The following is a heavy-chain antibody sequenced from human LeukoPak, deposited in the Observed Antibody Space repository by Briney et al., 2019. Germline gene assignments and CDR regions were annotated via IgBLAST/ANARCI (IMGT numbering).Heavy chain of an antibody. CDR2: IYYSGST. CDR1: GGSISSYY. D-gene: IGHD3-10*01. Sequence: SETLSLTCTVSGGSISSYYWSWIRQPPGKGLEWIGSIYYSGSTYYNPSLKSRVTISVDTSKNQFSLKLSSVTAADTAVYYCARDRNYYYGSGSYYNVGPYNWFDPWGQGTLVTVSS. V-gene: IGHV4-59*12. CDR3: ARDRNYYYGSGSYYNVGPYNWFDP. J-gene: IGHJ5*02.